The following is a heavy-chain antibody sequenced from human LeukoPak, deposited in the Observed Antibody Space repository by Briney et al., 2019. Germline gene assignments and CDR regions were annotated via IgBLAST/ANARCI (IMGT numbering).Heavy chain of an antibody. CDR2: IRTEVYGATT. J-gene: IGHJ3*02. Sequence: GGSLRLSCTASGLKFADYAMSWVRQAPGKGLEWVGVIRTEVYGATTEYAASVKGRFILSRDDYKGIAYLQMNSLKTEDTGIYYSTTAYFHDSSGYFSRLPLGAHDIWGQGTMATVSS. CDR1: GLKFADYA. D-gene: IGHD3-22*01. V-gene: IGHV3-49*04. CDR3: TTAYFHDSSGYFSRLPLGAHDI.